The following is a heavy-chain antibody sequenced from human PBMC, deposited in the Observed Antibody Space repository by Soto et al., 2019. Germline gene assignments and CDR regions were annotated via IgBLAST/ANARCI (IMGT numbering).Heavy chain of an antibody. CDR2: IIPIFGTA. D-gene: IGHD4-17*01. V-gene: IGHV1-69*12. Sequence: QVQLVQSGAEVKKPGSSVKVSCKASGGTFSSYAISWVRQAPGQGLEWMGGIIPIFGTANYAQKFQGRVTITADESTSPAYMELSSLRSEDTAVYYCARVANGDYYWYFDLWGRGTLVTVSS. CDR3: ARVANGDYYWYFDL. J-gene: IGHJ2*01. CDR1: GGTFSSYA.